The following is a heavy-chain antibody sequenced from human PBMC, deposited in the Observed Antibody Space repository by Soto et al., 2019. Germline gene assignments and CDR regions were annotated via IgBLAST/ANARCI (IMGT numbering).Heavy chain of an antibody. CDR1: GFTVSSNY. D-gene: IGHD6-19*01. CDR2: IYSGSST. CDR3: AKGGWVDAFDI. V-gene: IGHV3-53*04. Sequence: PGGSLRLSCAASGFTVSSNYMSWVRQAPGEGLEWVSVIYSGSSTYYADSVKGRFTISRHNSKNTLYLQMNSLRAEDTAVYYCAKGGWVDAFDIWGQGTMVTVSS. J-gene: IGHJ3*02.